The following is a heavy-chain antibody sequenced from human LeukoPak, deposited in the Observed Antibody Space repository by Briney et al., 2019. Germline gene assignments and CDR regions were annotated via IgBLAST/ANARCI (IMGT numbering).Heavy chain of an antibody. CDR2: INHSGST. CDR1: GGSFSGYY. D-gene: IGHD3-10*01. CDR3: ARGRGVLDY. Sequence: SETLSLSCAVYGGSFSGYYWSWIRQPPGKGLEWIGEINHSGSTNYNPSLKSRVTISVDTSKNQFSLKLSSVTAADTAVYYCARGRGVLDYWGQGTLVTVSS. J-gene: IGHJ4*02. V-gene: IGHV4-34*01.